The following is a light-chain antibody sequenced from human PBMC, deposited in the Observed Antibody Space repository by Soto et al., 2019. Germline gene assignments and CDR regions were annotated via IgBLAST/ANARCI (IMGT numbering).Light chain of an antibody. Sequence: EIVLTQSPATLSLSPGERATLSCRASQSVGTYLVWYQQKPGQAPSLLIYDASKRAIGIPDRFSGSGSGTDFTLTISSLEPEDSAVYYCQQRRAWPRVFGGGTRME. CDR3: QQRRAWPRV. CDR1: QSVGTY. V-gene: IGKV3-11*01. J-gene: IGKJ4*01. CDR2: DAS.